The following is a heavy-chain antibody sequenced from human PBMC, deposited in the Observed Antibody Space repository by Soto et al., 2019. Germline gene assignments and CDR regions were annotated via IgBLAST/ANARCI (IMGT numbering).Heavy chain of an antibody. J-gene: IGHJ4*02. D-gene: IGHD3-22*01. Sequence: SETLSLTCAVSGGSIISNYWWAWIRQSPGEGLVWIGSIYHSGTTYYNPSLESRVIISVDRSKNQFSLKLSSVTAADTAVYYCARVGYDSSGYSYYFDYWGQGTLVTVSS. CDR3: ARVGYDSSGYSYYFDY. CDR1: GGSIISNYW. CDR2: IYHSGTT. V-gene: IGHV4-38-2*01.